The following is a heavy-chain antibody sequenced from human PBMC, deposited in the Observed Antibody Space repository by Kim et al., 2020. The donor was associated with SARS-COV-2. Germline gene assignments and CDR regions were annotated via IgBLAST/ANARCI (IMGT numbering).Heavy chain of an antibody. CDR1: GYSISSGYY. CDR2: IYHSGST. D-gene: IGHD3-22*01. J-gene: IGHJ4*02. Sequence: SETLSLTCTVSGYSISSGYYWGWIRQPPGKGLEWIGSIYHSGSTYYNPSLKSRVTISVDTSKNQFSLKLSSVTAADTAVYYCARSPSDTYYYDSSGYWGYFDYWGQGTLVTVSS. CDR3: ARSPSDTYYYDSSGYWGYFDY. V-gene: IGHV4-38-2*02.